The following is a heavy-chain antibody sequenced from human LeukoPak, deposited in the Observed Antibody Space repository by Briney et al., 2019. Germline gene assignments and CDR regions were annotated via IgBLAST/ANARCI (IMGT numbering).Heavy chain of an antibody. D-gene: IGHD4-11*01. CDR2: ISSSVGTM. CDR3: ARDGKVTTSYYYYYYYMDV. V-gene: IGHV3-48*03. CDR1: GFTFSSYE. Sequence: GGSLRLSCAASGFTFSSYEMNWVRQAAGKGLEWVSYISSSVGTMYYADSVKGRFTISRDNTKNSLYLQMNSLRAEDTAVYYCARDGKVTTSYYYYYYYMDVWGKGTTVTVSS. J-gene: IGHJ6*03.